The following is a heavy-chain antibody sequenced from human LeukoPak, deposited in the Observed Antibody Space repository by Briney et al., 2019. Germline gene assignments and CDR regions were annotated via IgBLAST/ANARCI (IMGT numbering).Heavy chain of an antibody. J-gene: IGHJ5*02. CDR1: GYTLTELS. CDR3: ATTQMTTVTTGHWFDP. Sequence: ASVKVSCKVSGYTLTELSMHWVRQAPGKGLEWMGGFDPEDGETIYAQMFQGRVTMTEDTSTDTAYMELSSLRSEDTAVYYCATTQMTTVTTGHWFDPWGQGTLVTVSS. D-gene: IGHD4-17*01. V-gene: IGHV1-24*01. CDR2: FDPEDGET.